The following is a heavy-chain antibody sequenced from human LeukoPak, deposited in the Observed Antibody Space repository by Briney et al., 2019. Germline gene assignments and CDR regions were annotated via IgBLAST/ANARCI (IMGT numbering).Heavy chain of an antibody. V-gene: IGHV4-4*07. D-gene: IGHD2-21*01. CDR3: ARGGPGFGLVIPGMRDYYHYMDV. CDR1: GGSLRSYH. J-gene: IGHJ6*03. CDR2: IYTTGST. Sequence: SETLSLTCSVSGGSLRSYHGRWLRQPAGKGLEGLGLIYTTGSTICNPSLKSRVNMSVDTSGNEFSLRLSSVTAADTAIFYCARGGPGFGLVIPGMRDYYHYMDVWGKGTAVTVSS.